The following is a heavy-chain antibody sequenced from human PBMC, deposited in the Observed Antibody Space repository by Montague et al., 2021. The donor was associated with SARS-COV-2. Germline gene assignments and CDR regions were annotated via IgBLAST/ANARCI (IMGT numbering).Heavy chain of an antibody. CDR2: VYYKGGP. V-gene: IGHV4-59*12. CDR3: ARGRTVTTFYYYYGMDV. D-gene: IGHD4-17*01. Sequence: SETLSLTCAVSGGSAYWNWIRRPPGKGLEWIGNVYYKGGPTYSPSLRDRVTISVDTSKNQFSLKLSSVTAADTAVYYCARGRTVTTFYYYYGMDVWGQGTTVTVSS. J-gene: IGHJ6*02. CDR1: GGSAY.